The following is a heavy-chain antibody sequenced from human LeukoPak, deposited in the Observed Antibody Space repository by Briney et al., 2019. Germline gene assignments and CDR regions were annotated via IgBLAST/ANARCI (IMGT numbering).Heavy chain of an antibody. Sequence: SETLSLTCTVSGGSISSSRYYWGWIRQPPGEGLEWIGSIYYSGSTYYNPSLKSRVTISVDTSKNQFSLKLSSVTAADTAVYYCAREARYTPYYFDYWGQGTLVTVSS. J-gene: IGHJ4*02. V-gene: IGHV4-39*07. CDR3: AREARYTPYYFDY. CDR1: GGSISSSRYY. CDR2: IYYSGST. D-gene: IGHD1-14*01.